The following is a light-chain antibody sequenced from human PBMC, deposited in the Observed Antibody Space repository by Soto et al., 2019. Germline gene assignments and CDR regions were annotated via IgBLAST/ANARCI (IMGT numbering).Light chain of an antibody. CDR2: NAS. CDR1: QSVSNS. V-gene: IGKV3-11*01. Sequence: ETVLTQSPATLSLSPGERATLSCXASQSVSNSLAWYQHKPGQAPRLLIYNASNRATGIPARFSGSGSGTDFTLTISSLEPEDFAVYFCQHRAGWPPALTFGGGTKVDI. CDR3: QHRAGWPPALT. J-gene: IGKJ4*01.